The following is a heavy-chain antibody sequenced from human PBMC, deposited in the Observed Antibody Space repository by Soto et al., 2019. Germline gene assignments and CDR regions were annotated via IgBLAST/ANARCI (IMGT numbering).Heavy chain of an antibody. V-gene: IGHV1-18*01. CDR1: GYTFTSYG. Sequence: QVQLVQSGAEVKKPGASVKVSCKASGYTFTSYGISWVRQAPGQGLEWMGWISAYNGNTSYAQKLQGRVTMTTDTSTSTAYMELRSLRSDDTAVYYCASTSSPEYSSGWLGSYYYGMDVWGQGTTVTVSS. D-gene: IGHD6-19*01. CDR2: ISAYNGNT. J-gene: IGHJ6*02. CDR3: ASTSSPEYSSGWLGSYYYGMDV.